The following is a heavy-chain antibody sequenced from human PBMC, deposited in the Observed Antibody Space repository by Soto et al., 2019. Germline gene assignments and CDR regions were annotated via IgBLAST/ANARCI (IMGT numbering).Heavy chain of an antibody. CDR3: ASRSGHYYDSSGYYLGHAFDI. J-gene: IGHJ3*02. V-gene: IGHV4-31*03. Sequence: SETLSLTCTVSGGSISSGGYYWSWIRQHPGKGLEWIGYIYYSGSTYYNPSLKSRVTISVDTSKNQFSLKLSSVTAADTAVYYCASRSGHYYDSSGYYLGHAFDIWGQGTMVTVSS. D-gene: IGHD3-22*01. CDR1: GGSISSGGYY. CDR2: IYYSGST.